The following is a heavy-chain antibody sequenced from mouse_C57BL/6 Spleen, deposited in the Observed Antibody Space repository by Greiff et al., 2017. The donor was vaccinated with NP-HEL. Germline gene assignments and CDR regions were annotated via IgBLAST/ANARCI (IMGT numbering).Heavy chain of an antibody. CDR1: GYAFSSYW. CDR3: ASYYDYDRAWFAY. V-gene: IGHV1-80*01. CDR2: IYPGDGDT. Sequence: QVHVKQSGAELVKPGASVKISCKASGYAFSSYWMNWVKQRPGKGLEWIGQIYPGDGDTNYNGKFKGKATLTADKSSSTAYMQLSSLTSEDSAVYFCASYYDYDRAWFAYWGQGTLVTVSA. J-gene: IGHJ3*01. D-gene: IGHD2-4*01.